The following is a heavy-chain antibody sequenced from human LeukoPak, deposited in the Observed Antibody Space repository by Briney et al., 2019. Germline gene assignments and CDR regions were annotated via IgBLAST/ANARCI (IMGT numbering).Heavy chain of an antibody. CDR2: INPYSGAT. CDR3: ARAQVAYSGYDDY. J-gene: IGHJ4*02. V-gene: IGHV1-2*02. D-gene: IGHD5-12*01. Sequence: GASVKVSCKASGYTFTAYYMHWVRQAPAQGLEWMGWINPYSGATNYAQKFQSRVTMTSDTSITAAYMELSRLRSDDTAVYYCARAQVAYSGYDDYWGQGTLVTVSS. CDR1: GYTFTAYY.